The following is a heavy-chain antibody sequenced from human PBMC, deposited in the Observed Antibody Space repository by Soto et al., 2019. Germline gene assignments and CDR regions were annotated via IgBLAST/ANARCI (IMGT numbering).Heavy chain of an antibody. CDR1: GGSISDGAYY. Sequence: QVQLQESGPGLVKPSQTLSLTCTVSGGSISDGAYYWSWIRQPPGKGLEWIGHIYNSGNTYNNPSLRSRLTISLDTSKSQFSLNLNSVPAADTAVYYCASGLSGDKVDQWGQGTLVTVSS. D-gene: IGHD2-21*01. CDR2: IYNSGNT. J-gene: IGHJ4*02. V-gene: IGHV4-30-4*01. CDR3: ASGLSGDKVDQ.